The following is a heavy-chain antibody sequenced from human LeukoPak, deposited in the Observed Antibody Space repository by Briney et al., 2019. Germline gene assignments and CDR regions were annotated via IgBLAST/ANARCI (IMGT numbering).Heavy chain of an antibody. J-gene: IGHJ6*03. D-gene: IGHD3-10*01. CDR2: INPSGGST. Sequence: ASVKVSCKASGYTFTSYYIHWVRQAPGQGLERMGLINPSGGSTNYAQKFQGRVTMTRDTSTSTVYMELSSLRSEDTAVYYCARGPRITMMRGGQQYYYMDVWGKGTTVTISS. CDR3: ARGPRITMMRGGQQYYYMDV. CDR1: GYTFTSYY. V-gene: IGHV1-46*01.